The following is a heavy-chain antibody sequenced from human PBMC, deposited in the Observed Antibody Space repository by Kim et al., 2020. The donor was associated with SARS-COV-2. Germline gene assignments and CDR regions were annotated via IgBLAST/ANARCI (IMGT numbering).Heavy chain of an antibody. Sequence: SETLSLTCAVYGGSFSGYYWSWIRQPPGKGLEWIGEINHSGSTNYNPSLKSRVTISVDTSKNQFSLKLSSVTAADTAVYYCARGPGYSSSWYGARNWFDPWGQGTLVTGS. CDR2: INHSGST. V-gene: IGHV4-34*01. J-gene: IGHJ5*02. CDR1: GGSFSGYY. CDR3: ARGPGYSSSWYGARNWFDP. D-gene: IGHD6-13*01.